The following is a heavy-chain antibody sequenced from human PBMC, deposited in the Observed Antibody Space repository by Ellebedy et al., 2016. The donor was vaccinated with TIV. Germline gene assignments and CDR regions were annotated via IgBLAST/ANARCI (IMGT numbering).Heavy chain of an antibody. J-gene: IGHJ5*02. Sequence: GGSLKISCAASEFAFTGYWMSWVRQAPGKGLEWVANINPDGDLKAYVDSVKGRFTISRDNAKTSLFLQMNSLRAEDTAVYYCARAQSWGQGTLVTVSS. CDR3: ARAQS. V-gene: IGHV3-7*03. CDR1: EFAFTGYW. CDR2: INPDGDLK.